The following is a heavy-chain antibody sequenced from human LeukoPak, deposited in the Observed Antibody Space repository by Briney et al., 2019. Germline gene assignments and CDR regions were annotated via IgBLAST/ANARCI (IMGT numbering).Heavy chain of an antibody. CDR1: GGSISSSSHS. D-gene: IGHD3-22*01. CDR3: ARWYNYDSSGYES. V-gene: IGHV4-39*07. J-gene: IGHJ4*02. Sequence: PSETLSLTCTVSGGSISSSSHSWSWIRQPPGKGLEWIGEINHSGSTNYNPSLKSRVTISVDTSKNQFSLKLSSVTAADTAVYYCARWYNYDSSGYESWGQGTLVTVSS. CDR2: INHSGST.